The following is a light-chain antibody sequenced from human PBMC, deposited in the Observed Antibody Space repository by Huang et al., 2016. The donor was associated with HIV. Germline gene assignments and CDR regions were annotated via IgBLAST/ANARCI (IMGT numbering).Light chain of an antibody. CDR1: QRVRSY. CDR3: QQRSAWPLT. Sequence: EIVLTQSPATLSLSPGERATLSCRASQRVRSYLAWYQQKPGQAPRLLIYDASNRATGIPARFSGSGSGTDFTLTISNLQSEDFAGYYCQQRSAWPLTFGGGTKVEI. CDR2: DAS. J-gene: IGKJ4*01. V-gene: IGKV3-11*01.